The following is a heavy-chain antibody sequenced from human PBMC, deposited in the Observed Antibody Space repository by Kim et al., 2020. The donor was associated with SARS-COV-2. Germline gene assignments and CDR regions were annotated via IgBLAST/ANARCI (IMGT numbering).Heavy chain of an antibody. CDR3: AKTVPGNFFDY. CDR2: ST. V-gene: IGHV3-23*01. J-gene: IGHJ4*02. Sequence: STFYADSGKGRFTISRDSSKNTLYLQMNSVRAEDTAVYYCAKTVPGNFFDYWGQGALVTVSS. D-gene: IGHD6-19*01.